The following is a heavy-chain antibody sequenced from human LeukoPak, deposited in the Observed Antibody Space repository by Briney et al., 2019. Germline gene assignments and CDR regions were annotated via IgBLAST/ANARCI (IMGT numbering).Heavy chain of an antibody. D-gene: IGHD4-17*01. CDR3: AKEKEGGFYGDAFDY. V-gene: IGHV3-23*01. Sequence: GGSLRLSCAASGFTFSSYAMSWARQAPGKGLEWVSAISGSGGSTDYADSVKGRFTISRDNSKNTLYLQMNSLRAEDTAVYYCAKEKEGGFYGDAFDYWGQGTLVTVSS. J-gene: IGHJ4*02. CDR1: GFTFSSYA. CDR2: ISGSGGST.